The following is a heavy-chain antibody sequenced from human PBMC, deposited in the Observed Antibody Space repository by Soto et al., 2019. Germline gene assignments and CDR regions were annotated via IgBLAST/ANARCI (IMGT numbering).Heavy chain of an antibody. Sequence: GGSLRLSCAASGFTVSSNYMSWVRQAPGKGLEWVSVIYSGGSTYYADSVKGRFTISRDNSKNTLYLQMNSLRAEDTAVYYCARGAYDAGYGDYVKRSGYYYYYMDVWGKGTTVTVSS. J-gene: IGHJ6*03. D-gene: IGHD4-17*01. CDR3: ARGAYDAGYGDYVKRSGYYYYYMDV. CDR1: GFTVSSNY. V-gene: IGHV3-66*01. CDR2: IYSGGST.